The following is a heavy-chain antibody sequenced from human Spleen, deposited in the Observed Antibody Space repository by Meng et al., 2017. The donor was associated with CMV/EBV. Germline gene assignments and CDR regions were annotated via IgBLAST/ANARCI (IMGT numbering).Heavy chain of an antibody. D-gene: IGHD1-26*01. J-gene: IGHJ5*02. V-gene: IGHV1-18*01. CDR3: ARSCVGAWTWFDP. Sequence: ASVKVSCKTSGYVFTSYDINWVRQAPGQGLEWIGWISVYKGDTNYAQQVQGRVTLTTDTSTRTAYLELRSLRSDDTAVYYCARSCVGAWTWFDPWGQGTLVTVSS. CDR2: ISVYKGDT. CDR1: GYVFTSYD.